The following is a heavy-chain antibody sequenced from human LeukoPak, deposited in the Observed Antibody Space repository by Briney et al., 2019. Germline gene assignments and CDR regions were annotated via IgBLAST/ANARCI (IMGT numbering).Heavy chain of an antibody. CDR3: ASGYDYVWGSYRYTEAFDY. D-gene: IGHD3-16*02. Sequence: ASVKVSCKASGYTFTGYYMHWVRQAPGQGLEWMGWINPNSGGTNYAQKFQGRVTMTRDTSISTAYMELSRLRSDDTAVYYCASGYDYVWGSYRYTEAFDYWGQGTLVTVSS. CDR1: GYTFTGYY. V-gene: IGHV1-2*02. J-gene: IGHJ4*02. CDR2: INPNSGGT.